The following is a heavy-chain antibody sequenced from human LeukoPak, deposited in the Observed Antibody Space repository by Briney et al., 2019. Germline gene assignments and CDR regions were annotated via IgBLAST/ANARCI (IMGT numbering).Heavy chain of an antibody. CDR2: ISYSGST. D-gene: IGHD3-22*01. J-gene: IGHJ3*02. Sequence: PSETLSLTCTVSGGSISSSSYYWGWIRQPPGKGLEWIGSISYSGSTYYNPSLKSRVTISVDTSKNQFSLKLSSVTAADTAVYYCARVSGITMIVVLPGDGFDIWGQGTMVTVSS. V-gene: IGHV4-39*01. CDR3: ARVSGITMIVVLPGDGFDI. CDR1: GGSISSSSYY.